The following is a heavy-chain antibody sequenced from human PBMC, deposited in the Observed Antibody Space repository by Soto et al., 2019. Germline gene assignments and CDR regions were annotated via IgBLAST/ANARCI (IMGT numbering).Heavy chain of an antibody. CDR2: ISHDGRQK. V-gene: IGHV3-30*04. Sequence: QVQLVESGGGVVQPGRSLRLSCAASRFTVSSHAMHWVRQAPGKGLEWVAVISHDGRQKHYVDSVKGRFTLSRDESDNSVYLQMNSLRPEDTAVYYCAKDVYFDSYYFDQWGQGTLVTVSS. CDR3: AKDVYFDSYYFDQ. J-gene: IGHJ4*02. D-gene: IGHD3-9*01. CDR1: RFTVSSHA.